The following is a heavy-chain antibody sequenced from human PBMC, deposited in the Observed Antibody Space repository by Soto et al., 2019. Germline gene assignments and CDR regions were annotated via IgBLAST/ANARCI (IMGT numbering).Heavy chain of an antibody. CDR1: GFTFSSYG. J-gene: IGHJ4*02. V-gene: IGHV3-23*01. CDR3: AKDRRAGGNYGFYSDF. D-gene: IGHD1-7*01. Sequence: GGSLRLSCAASGFTFSSYGMTWVRQAPGKGLEWVSFSSATGAGAYFADSVKGRFTISRDNSKNTLYLQMSSLRADDTAVYYCAKDRRAGGNYGFYSDFWGQGALVTVSS. CDR2: SSATGAGA.